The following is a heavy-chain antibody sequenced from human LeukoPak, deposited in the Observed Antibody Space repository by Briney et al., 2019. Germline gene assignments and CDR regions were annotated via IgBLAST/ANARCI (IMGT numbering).Heavy chain of an antibody. Sequence: PSQTPSLTCTVSGGSISSGSYYWSWIRQPAGKGQEWIGRIYTSGSTNYNPFLKSRVTISVDTSKNQFSLKLSSVTAADTAVYYCASGIAADLYWGQGTLVTVSS. D-gene: IGHD6-13*01. J-gene: IGHJ4*02. CDR1: GGSISSGSYY. CDR3: ASGIAADLY. V-gene: IGHV4-61*02. CDR2: IYTSGST.